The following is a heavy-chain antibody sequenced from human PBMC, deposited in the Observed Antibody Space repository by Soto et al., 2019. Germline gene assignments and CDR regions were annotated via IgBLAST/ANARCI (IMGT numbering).Heavy chain of an antibody. CDR3: ARTYDDSGPNSGGYGFDI. J-gene: IGHJ3*02. V-gene: IGHV4-59*02. D-gene: IGHD3-22*01. Sequence: QVQLQESGPGLVKPSETLSLTCTVSGGSVSTYYWSWIRQPPGKGLEWIAYIYYSGSTSYNPSLKSRVPISVDTSKTQFSLKLSSVTAADTAVYYCARTYDDSGPNSGGYGFDIWGQGTMVTVSS. CDR1: GGSVSTYY. CDR2: IYYSGST.